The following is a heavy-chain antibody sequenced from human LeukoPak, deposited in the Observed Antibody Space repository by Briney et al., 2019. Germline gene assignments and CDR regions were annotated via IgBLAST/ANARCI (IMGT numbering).Heavy chain of an antibody. V-gene: IGHV3-20*04. CDR2: INWNGGST. D-gene: IGHD1-20*01. J-gene: IGHJ3*02. Sequence: PGGPLRLSCAASGFTFDDYGMSWVRQAPGKGLEWVSGINWNGGSTGYADSVKGRFTISRDNAKNSLYLQMNSLRAEDTAVYYCARVNWNAQGAFDIWGQGTMVTVSS. CDR1: GFTFDDYG. CDR3: ARVNWNAQGAFDI.